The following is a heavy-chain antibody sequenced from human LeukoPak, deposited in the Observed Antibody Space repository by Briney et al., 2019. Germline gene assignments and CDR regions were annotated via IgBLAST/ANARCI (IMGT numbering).Heavy chain of an antibody. CDR3: AKGGIAVASTSYYCYMDV. V-gene: IGHV3-23*01. CDR2: ISGSGDST. Sequence: GGSLRLSCAASGFTFSRYSMNWVRQAPGKGLEWVSAISGSGDSTHYADSVKGRFTISRDNSKNTLFLQMNSLRADDTAVYYCAKGGIAVASTSYYCYMDVWGKGTTVTVSS. CDR1: GFTFSRYS. D-gene: IGHD6-19*01. J-gene: IGHJ6*03.